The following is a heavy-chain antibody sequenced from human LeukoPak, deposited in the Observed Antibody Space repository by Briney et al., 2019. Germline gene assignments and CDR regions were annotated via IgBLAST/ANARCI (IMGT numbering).Heavy chain of an antibody. CDR2: IFPILGIA. CDR1: VGTLSSYT. J-gene: IGHJ4*02. D-gene: IGHD5-24*01. V-gene: IGHV1-69*02. CDR3: ARASTLATIPTLDY. Sequence: GASVKVSCKASVGTLSSYTISWVRQAPGQGVEGMGRIFPILGIANYAQKFQGRVTITADKSTSTAYMELSSLRSEDTAVYYCARASTLATIPTLDYWGQGSLVTVSS.